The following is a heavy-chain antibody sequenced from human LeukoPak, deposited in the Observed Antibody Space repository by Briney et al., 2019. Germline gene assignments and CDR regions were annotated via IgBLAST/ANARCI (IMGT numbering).Heavy chain of an antibody. CDR3: AKDNYYDSSGFDY. CDR1: GFTFSSYA. D-gene: IGHD3-22*01. V-gene: IGHV3-23*01. CDR2: ISGSGSST. J-gene: IGHJ4*02. Sequence: GGSLRLSCAASGFTFSSYAMSWVRQAPGKGLEWVSAISGSGSSTYYADSVKGRFTISRDNSKNTLYLQMNSLRAEDTAVYYCAKDNYYDSSGFDYWGQGTLVTVSS.